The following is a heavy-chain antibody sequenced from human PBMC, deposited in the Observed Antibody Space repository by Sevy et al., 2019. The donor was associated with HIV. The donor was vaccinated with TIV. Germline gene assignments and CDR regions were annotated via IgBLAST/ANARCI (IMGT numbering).Heavy chain of an antibody. D-gene: IGHD4-17*01. Sequence: GGSLRLSCAASVFSVTDNYMSWVRQAPGKGLEWVSTIYSGGSTFYADSVKGIFTISRDNSKNTLYLHMNSLRAEDTAVYYCARDWAVTGAFDIWGQGTMVTVSS. CDR3: ARDWAVTGAFDI. J-gene: IGHJ3*02. CDR2: IYSGGST. CDR1: VFSVTDNY. V-gene: IGHV3-66*01.